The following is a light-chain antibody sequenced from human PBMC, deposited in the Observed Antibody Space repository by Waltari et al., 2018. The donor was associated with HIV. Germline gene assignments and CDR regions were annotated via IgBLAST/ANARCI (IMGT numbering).Light chain of an antibody. Sequence: DIQMTQSPSTLSASVGDRVTITCRASQTISSWLAWYQQKPGKAPKLLIYKASILETGVPSRFSGSGSGTEFTLTISSLQPDDFATYYCQQFNNYPLTFGPGTKVDIK. CDR1: QTISSW. V-gene: IGKV1-5*03. CDR2: KAS. J-gene: IGKJ3*01. CDR3: QQFNNYPLT.